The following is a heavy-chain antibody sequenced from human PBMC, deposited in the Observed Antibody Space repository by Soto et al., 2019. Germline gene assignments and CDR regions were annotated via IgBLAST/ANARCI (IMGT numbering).Heavy chain of an antibody. CDR3: ARHAYYDILTGYNNFDY. Sequence: GESLKISCKGSGYSFTSYWIGWVRQMPGKGLEWMGIIYPGGSDTRYSPSFQGQVTISADKSISTAYLQWSSLKASDTAMYYCARHAYYDILTGYNNFDYWGQGTLVTVSS. V-gene: IGHV5-51*01. D-gene: IGHD3-9*01. J-gene: IGHJ4*02. CDR1: GYSFTSYW. CDR2: IYPGGSDT.